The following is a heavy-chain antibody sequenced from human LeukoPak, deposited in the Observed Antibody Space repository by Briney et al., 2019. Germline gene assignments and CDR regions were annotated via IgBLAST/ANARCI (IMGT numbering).Heavy chain of an antibody. V-gene: IGHV4-4*07. Sequence: PSETLSLTCTVSGGSISNYYWSWIRQPAGKGLECIGHIYTSGSPNYNPSLKSRVTMSVDTSKNQFSLKMSSVTAADTAVYYCARGEGRGITMVRGVIAYFDYWGQGTLVTVSS. CDR1: GGSISNYY. CDR3: ARGEGRGITMVRGVIAYFDY. J-gene: IGHJ4*02. D-gene: IGHD3-10*01. CDR2: IYTSGSP.